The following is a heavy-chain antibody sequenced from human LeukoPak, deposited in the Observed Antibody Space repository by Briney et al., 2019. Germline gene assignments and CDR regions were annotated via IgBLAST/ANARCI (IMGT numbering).Heavy chain of an antibody. CDR3: VATRVCGGVLLRPNCLYFEN. CDR2: IDYSGGNT. Sequence: GGSLRLSCAASGFAFNNYVMSWVRQAPGKGLEWVSGIDYSGGNTNYADSVLGRFTVSRDNSKNTLYLQMNSLRAEDTAVYYCVATRVCGGVLLRPNCLYFENWGQGTLVSVSS. V-gene: IGHV3-23*01. J-gene: IGHJ4*02. D-gene: IGHD3-10*01. CDR1: GFAFNNYV.